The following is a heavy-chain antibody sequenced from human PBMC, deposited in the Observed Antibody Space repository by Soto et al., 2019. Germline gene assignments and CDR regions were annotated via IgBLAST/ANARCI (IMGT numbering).Heavy chain of an antibody. J-gene: IGHJ3*02. D-gene: IGHD3-9*01. CDR1: GFTFSSYA. CDR2: ISGSGGST. CDR3: ALSPDYDILTGYSMGDAFDI. Sequence: EVQLLESGGGLVQPGGSLRLSCAASGFTFSSYAMSWVRQAPGKGLEWVSAISGSGGSTYYAASVKGRFTISRDNSKNTLYLQMNSLRAEDTAVYYCALSPDYDILTGYSMGDAFDIWGQGTMVTVSS. V-gene: IGHV3-23*01.